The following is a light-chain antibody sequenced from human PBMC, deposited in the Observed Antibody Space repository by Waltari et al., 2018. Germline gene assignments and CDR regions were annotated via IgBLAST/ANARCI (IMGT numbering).Light chain of an antibody. CDR3: SSYAGSDNPYL. CDR2: QVS. Sequence: QSALTQPPSASGSLGQSVPISCTGTSSYVGGWQYVSWDQQHPGRAPKLMIYQVSEGPSGVPDRLSGSKSDNTASLTVSGLQADDEADYYCSSYAGSDNPYLFGTGNKVTVL. J-gene: IGLJ1*01. CDR1: SSYVGGWQY. V-gene: IGLV2-8*01.